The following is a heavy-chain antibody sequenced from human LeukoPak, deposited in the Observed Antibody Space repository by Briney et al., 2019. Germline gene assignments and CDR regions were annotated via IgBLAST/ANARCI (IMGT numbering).Heavy chain of an antibody. J-gene: IGHJ3*02. CDR3: ARDIYRAVAGTGAFDI. CDR1: GDSITSYY. CDR2: VSYSGNT. D-gene: IGHD6-19*01. V-gene: IGHV4-59*12. Sequence: NPSETLSLTCIVSGDSITSYYWTWIRQPPGKGLEWIGFVSYSGNTNYNPSLKSRVTISVDTSKNQFSLKLSSVTAADTAVYYCARDIYRAVAGTGAFDIWGQGTMVTVSS.